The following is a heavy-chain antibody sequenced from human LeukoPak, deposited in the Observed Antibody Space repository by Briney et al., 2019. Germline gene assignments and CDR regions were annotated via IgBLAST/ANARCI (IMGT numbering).Heavy chain of an antibody. D-gene: IGHD3-22*01. CDR3: ASSNDSSAIGDF. J-gene: IGHJ4*02. Sequence: GESLKISCKGSGYRFTRYWIGWVRQMPGKGLEWMGTIYPGDSDTRYGPSFEGQVTISADKSISTAYLQWSSLKASDTAMYYCASSNDSSAIGDFWGQGTLVTVSS. CDR2: IYPGDSDT. CDR1: GYRFTRYW. V-gene: IGHV5-51*01.